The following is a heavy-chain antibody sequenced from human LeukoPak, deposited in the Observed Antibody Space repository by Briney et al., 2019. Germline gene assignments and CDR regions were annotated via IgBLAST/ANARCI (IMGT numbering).Heavy chain of an antibody. D-gene: IGHD2-21*01. V-gene: IGHV3-73*01. CDR2: IRSKANSYAT. CDR3: TRYGDYPFDY. J-gene: IGHJ4*02. Sequence: GGSLKLSCAASGFTFSDSGMHWVRQASGKGLEWVGRIRSKANSYATAYAASVKGRFTISREDSKNTAYLQMNSLKTEDTAVYYCTRYGDYPFDYWGQGTLVTVSS. CDR1: GFTFSDSG.